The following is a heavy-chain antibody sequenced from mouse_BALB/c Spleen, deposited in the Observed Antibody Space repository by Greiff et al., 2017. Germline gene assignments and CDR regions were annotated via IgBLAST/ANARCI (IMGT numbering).Heavy chain of an antibody. CDR2: IYPGDGDT. D-gene: IGHD2-10*01. CDR1: GYAFSSYW. Sequence: VQLQQSGAELVRPGSSVKISCKASGYAFSSYWMNWVKQRPGQGLEWIGQIYPGDGDTNYNGKFKGKATLTADKSSSTAYMQLSSLTSEDSAVYFCARLGDSYYGNYNYAMDYWGQGTSVTVSS. V-gene: IGHV1-80*01. J-gene: IGHJ4*01. CDR3: ARLGDSYYGNYNYAMDY.